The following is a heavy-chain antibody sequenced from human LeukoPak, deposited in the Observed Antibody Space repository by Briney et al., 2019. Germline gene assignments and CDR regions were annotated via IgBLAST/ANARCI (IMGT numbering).Heavy chain of an antibody. D-gene: IGHD3-3*01. V-gene: IGHV3-30*02. CDR1: GFTFSSYG. J-gene: IGHJ4*02. CDR2: IHYDGSNK. Sequence: GGSLRLSCAASGFTFSSYGIHWVRQAPGKGLECVAFIHYDGSNKYYTDSVKGRFTISRDNSKNTLYLQMNSLRPEDTAVYYCAKITIFGVGIDYWGQGTLVTVSS. CDR3: AKITIFGVGIDY.